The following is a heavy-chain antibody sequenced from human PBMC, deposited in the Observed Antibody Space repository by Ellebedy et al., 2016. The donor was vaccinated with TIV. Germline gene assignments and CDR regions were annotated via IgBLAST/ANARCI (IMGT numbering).Heavy chain of an antibody. V-gene: IGHV3-21*04. J-gene: IGHJ3*02. CDR3: AKDVRYTTGWGGALDI. D-gene: IGHD6-19*01. Sequence: PGGSLRLSCAASGFTFSSYSMNWVRQAPGKGLEWVSSISSSSSYIYYADSVKGRFTISRDNSRNTLYLQMNSLRGEDTAVYFCAKDVRYTTGWGGALDIWGQGAMVTVSS. CDR1: GFTFSSYS. CDR2: ISSSSSYI.